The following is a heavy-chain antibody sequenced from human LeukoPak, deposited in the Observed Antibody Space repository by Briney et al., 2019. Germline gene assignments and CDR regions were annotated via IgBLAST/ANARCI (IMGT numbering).Heavy chain of an antibody. CDR3: VRGTRAFDV. CDR2: TSSSSSTI. CDR1: GFTFSGYD. V-gene: IGHV3-48*04. J-gene: IGHJ3*01. Sequence: GGSLRLSCAASGFTFSGYDMSWVRQAPGKGLEWVSYTSSSSSTIYYADSVKGRFTISRDNAQKSLYLQINSLRGDDTALYYCVRGTRAFDVWGQGTMVTVSS.